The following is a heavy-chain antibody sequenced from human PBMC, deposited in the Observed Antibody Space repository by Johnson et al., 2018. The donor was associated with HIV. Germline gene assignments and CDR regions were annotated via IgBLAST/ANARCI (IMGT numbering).Heavy chain of an antibody. J-gene: IGHJ3*02. V-gene: IGHV3-20*04. CDR3: AKVRGDFWSGYYGGLNDAFDI. CDR1: GFTFSNAW. Sequence: EVQLVESGGGLVKPGGSLGLSCAASGFTFSNAWMSWVRQAPGKGLEWVSGINWNGGSTGYADSVKGRFTISRDNAKNSLYLQMNSLRAEDTAVYYCAKVRGDFWSGYYGGLNDAFDIWGQGTMVTVSS. D-gene: IGHD3-3*01. CDR2: INWNGGST.